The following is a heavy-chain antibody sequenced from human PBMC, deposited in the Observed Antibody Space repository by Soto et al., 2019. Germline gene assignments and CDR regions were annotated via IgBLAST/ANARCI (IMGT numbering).Heavy chain of an antibody. J-gene: IGHJ4*02. D-gene: IGHD5-18*01. CDR2: IDYSGSN. CDR1: GGSISSGGYY. Sequence: QVQLQESGPGLVKPSQTLSLTCTVSGGSISSGGYYWSWIRQHPGKGLEWIGYIDYSGSNYYNPSLKSRVTISVDTSKNQFSLKLSSVTAADTAVYYCARVVDTAMDYYFDYWGQGTLVTVSS. V-gene: IGHV4-31*03. CDR3: ARVVDTAMDYYFDY.